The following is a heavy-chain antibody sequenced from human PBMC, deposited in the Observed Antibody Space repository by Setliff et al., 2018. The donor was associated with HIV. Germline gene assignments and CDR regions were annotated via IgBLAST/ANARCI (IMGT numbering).Heavy chain of an antibody. D-gene: IGHD3-22*01. J-gene: IGHJ6*03. V-gene: IGHV3-7*03. Sequence: GGSLRLSCAASGFTFSSYWMSWVRQAPGKGLEWVANIKQDATSKYYVGSVKGRFTISRDNAKNSLYLQMDSLRAEDTAVYYCARAYYHHSGAYWSTDYYYSYIDVWGKGTTVTVSS. CDR2: IKQDATSK. CDR3: ARAYYHHSGAYWSTDYYYSYIDV. CDR1: GFTFSSYW.